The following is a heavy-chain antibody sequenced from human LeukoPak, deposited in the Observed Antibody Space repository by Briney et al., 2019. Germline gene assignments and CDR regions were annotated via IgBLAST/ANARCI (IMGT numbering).Heavy chain of an antibody. CDR3: ARQGDGGYGFGNFDS. V-gene: IGHV4-39*01. CDR1: GGSISSSSYY. Sequence: SETLSLTCTVSGGSISSSSYYWGWIRRPPGNGLEWIGSIYYSGSTYYNPSLKSRVTISVDTSKNQFSLKLSSVTAADTAVYYCARQGDGGYGFGNFDSWGQGTLVTVSS. D-gene: IGHD5-18*01. CDR2: IYYSGST. J-gene: IGHJ4*02.